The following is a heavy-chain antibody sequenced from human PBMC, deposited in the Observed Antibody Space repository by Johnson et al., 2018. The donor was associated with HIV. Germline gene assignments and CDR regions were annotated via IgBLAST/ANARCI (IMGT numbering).Heavy chain of an antibody. J-gene: IGHJ3*02. Sequence: VQLVESGGGLLQPGGSMRLSCAASGFTFSSYWMHWVRQAPGKGLVWVSHINSDGSSTDYADSVKGRFTISRDNSKNTLYLQMNSLRAEDTAVYYCAKEDQPLLWGSTFDIWGQGTMVTVSS. CDR3: AKEDQPLLWGSTFDI. CDR2: INSDGSST. V-gene: IGHV3-74*01. CDR1: GFTFSSYW. D-gene: IGHD3-16*01.